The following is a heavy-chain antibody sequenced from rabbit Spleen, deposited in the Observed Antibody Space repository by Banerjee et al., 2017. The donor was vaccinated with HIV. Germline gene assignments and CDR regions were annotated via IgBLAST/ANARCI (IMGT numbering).Heavy chain of an antibody. J-gene: IGHJ6*01. D-gene: IGHD8-1*01. Sequence: QSLEESGGDLVKPEGSLTLTCKASGVSFNDNDVMCWVRQAPGKGLEWIACINAATAKPVYATWAKGRFTISRTSSTTVTLRMTSLTAADTATYFCARDTGSSFSSYGMDLWGQGTLVTVS. V-gene: IGHV1S40*01. CDR1: GVSFNDNDV. CDR2: INAATAKP. CDR3: ARDTGSSFSSYGMDL.